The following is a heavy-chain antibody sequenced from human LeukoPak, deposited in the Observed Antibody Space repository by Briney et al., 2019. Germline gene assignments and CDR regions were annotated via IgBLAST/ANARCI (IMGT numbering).Heavy chain of an antibody. V-gene: IGHV5-51*01. CDR2: IYPGDSDT. CDR3: ARHSGVRGPLDY. J-gene: IGHJ4*02. D-gene: IGHD3-10*01. Sequence: MAIIYPGDSDTRYSPSFQGQVTISADKSISTAYLQWSSLKASDTAMYYCARHSGVRGPLDYWGQGTLVTVSS.